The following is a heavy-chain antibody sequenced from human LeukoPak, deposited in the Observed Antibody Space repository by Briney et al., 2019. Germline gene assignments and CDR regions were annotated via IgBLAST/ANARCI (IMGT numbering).Heavy chain of an antibody. D-gene: IGHD3-10*01. CDR1: GFTFSSYE. V-gene: IGHV3-48*03. J-gene: IGHJ4*02. CDR3: ARDFIWFGESYFDY. CDR2: ISSSGSTI. Sequence: GGSLRLSCAASGFTFSSYEMNWVRQAPGKGLEWASYISSSGSTIYYADSVKGRFTISRDNAKNSLYLQMNSLRAEDTAVYYCARDFIWFGESYFDYWGQGTLVTVSS.